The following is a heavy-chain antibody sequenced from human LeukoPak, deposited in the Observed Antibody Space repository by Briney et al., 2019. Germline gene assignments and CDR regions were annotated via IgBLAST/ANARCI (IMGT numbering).Heavy chain of an antibody. J-gene: IGHJ4*02. CDR1: GYAFTSYD. Sequence: ASVKVSCKASGYAFTSYDINWLRQATGQGLEWMGWMNPNSGNTGYAQKFQGRVTMTRNTSMSTAYMELSSLRSEDTAVYYCAIRTPVDIVATLGERVKKGLDYWGQGTLVTVSS. D-gene: IGHD5-12*01. CDR3: AIRTPVDIVATLGERVKKGLDY. V-gene: IGHV1-8*01. CDR2: MNPNSGNT.